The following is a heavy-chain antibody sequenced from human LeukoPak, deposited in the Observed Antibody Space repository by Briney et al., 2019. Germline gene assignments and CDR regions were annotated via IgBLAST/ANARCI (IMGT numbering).Heavy chain of an antibody. CDR3: ARGRRVTADAFDI. D-gene: IGHD2-21*02. J-gene: IGHJ3*02. V-gene: IGHV4-34*01. CDR1: GGSFSGYY. Sequence: SETLSLTCAVYGGSFSGYYWSWIRQPPGKGLEWLGEINHSGSTNYNPSLKSRVTISVDTSKNQFSLKLSSVTAADTAVYYCARGRRVTADAFDIWGQGTMVTVSS. CDR2: INHSGST.